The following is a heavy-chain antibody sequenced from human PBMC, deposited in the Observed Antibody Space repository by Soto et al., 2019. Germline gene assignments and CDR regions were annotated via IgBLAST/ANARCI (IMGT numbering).Heavy chain of an antibody. Sequence: LSLTCTVSGHSLSSGGYYWSWIRQHPGKGLEWVGYIYFTGSTLYNPSLKSRLAMSLDTSKNQFSLRLTSVTAADTAVYFCARDWGSSGWPNWGQGTLVTVSS. D-gene: IGHD6-19*01. J-gene: IGHJ4*02. V-gene: IGHV4-31*03. CDR1: GHSLSSGGYY. CDR2: IYFTGST. CDR3: ARDWGSSGWPN.